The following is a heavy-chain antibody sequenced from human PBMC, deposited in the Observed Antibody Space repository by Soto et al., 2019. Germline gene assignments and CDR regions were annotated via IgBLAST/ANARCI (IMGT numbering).Heavy chain of an antibody. CDR2: IYYSGST. CDR1: GGSISSSSYY. Sequence: QLQLQESGPGLVKPSETLSLTCTVSGGSISSSSYYWGWIRQPPGKGLEWIGSIYYSGSTYYNPSLKSRVTISVDTSKNQFSLKLSSVTAADTAVYYCASMMYAIGGWFDPWGQGTLVTVSS. CDR3: ASMMYAIGGWFDP. V-gene: IGHV4-39*01. J-gene: IGHJ5*02. D-gene: IGHD2-8*01.